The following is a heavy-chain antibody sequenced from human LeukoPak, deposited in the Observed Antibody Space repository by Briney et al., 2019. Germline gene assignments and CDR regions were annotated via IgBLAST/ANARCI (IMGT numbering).Heavy chain of an antibody. CDR2: IKHSGTT. Sequence: SETPSLTSAHCGGSFSAYYWIWLRQPPGKRVEGIGEIKHSGTTNNSPSHKRRVTISVDTSSTQFSQKRSSVAAADTAVYYGGRGRHNPQRPGCVGIVFYDYWGQGTLVTVSS. V-gene: IGHV4-34*01. CDR3: GRGRHNPQRPGCVGIVFYDY. J-gene: IGHJ4*01. CDR1: GGSFSAYY. D-gene: IGHD6-25*01.